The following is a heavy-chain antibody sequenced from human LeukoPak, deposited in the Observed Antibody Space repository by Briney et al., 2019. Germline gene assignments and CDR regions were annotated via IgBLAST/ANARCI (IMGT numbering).Heavy chain of an antibody. CDR3: ARDPYFDSRESVDY. D-gene: IGHD3-22*01. CDR1: GFTFSSYS. CDR2: ISSSSSTI. J-gene: IGHJ4*02. V-gene: IGHV3-48*01. Sequence: PGGSLRLSCAASGFTFSSYSMNWVRQAPGKGLEWVSYISSSSSTIYYADSVKGRFTISRDNAKNSLYLQMNSLRAEDTAVYYCARDPYFDSRESVDYWGQGTLVTVSS.